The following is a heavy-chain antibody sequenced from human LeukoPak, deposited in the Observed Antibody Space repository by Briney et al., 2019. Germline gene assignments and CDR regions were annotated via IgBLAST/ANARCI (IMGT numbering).Heavy chain of an antibody. CDR3: ARVRLGDSSGYYYDDGFDI. CDR1: GFTFSSYW. J-gene: IGHJ3*02. Sequence: GGSLRLSCAASGFTFSSYWMHWVRQAPGKGLVWVSRINSDGTGTSYADSVKGRFTISRDNAKNTLFLQMNSLRAEDTAVYYCARVRLGDSSGYYYDDGFDIWGQGTMVTVSS. D-gene: IGHD3-22*01. V-gene: IGHV3-74*01. CDR2: INSDGTGT.